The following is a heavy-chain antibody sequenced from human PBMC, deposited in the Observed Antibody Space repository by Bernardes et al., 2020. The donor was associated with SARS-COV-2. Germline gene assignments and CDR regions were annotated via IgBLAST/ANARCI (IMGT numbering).Heavy chain of an antibody. J-gene: IGHJ2*01. Sequence: GGSLRLSCAASGFILSNYWMHWVRQVPGTGLVWVSRISDDGTTTTYADSVKGRFTISRDKAKNTLYLEMSSLRVEDTAVYYCGKRALAGSHWYFDLWGRGTLVTVSS. CDR3: GKRALAGSHWYFDL. V-gene: IGHV3-74*01. CDR1: GFILSNYW. D-gene: IGHD6-19*01. CDR2: ISDDGTTT.